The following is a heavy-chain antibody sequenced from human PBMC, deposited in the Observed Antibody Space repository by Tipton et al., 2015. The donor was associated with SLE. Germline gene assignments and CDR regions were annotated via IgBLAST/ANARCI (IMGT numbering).Heavy chain of an antibody. D-gene: IGHD4-17*01. CDR2: IYYSGST. J-gene: IGHJ4*02. V-gene: IGHV4-39*07. CDR3: ARLYYGDHFNY. Sequence: TLSLTCTVSGGSISSSSYYWGWIRQPPGKGLEWIGSIYYSGSTYYNPSLKSRVTISVDTSKNQFSLKLRSVTAADTAVYYCARLYYGDHFNYWGKGDLATVSS. CDR1: GGSISSSSYY.